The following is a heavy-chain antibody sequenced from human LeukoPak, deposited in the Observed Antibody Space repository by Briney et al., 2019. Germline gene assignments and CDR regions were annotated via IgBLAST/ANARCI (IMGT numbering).Heavy chain of an antibody. J-gene: IGHJ6*03. CDR1: GFSFNTYG. V-gene: IGHV1-18*01. D-gene: IGHD3-10*01. CDR2: ISAYKGNT. CDR3: ARVIGGFGSGSVPHYYYYMDV. Sequence: ASVKVSCKASGFSFNTYGISWVRQAPGQGREWMGWISAYKGNTIYAQKFQGRVTMTPDTSTSIAYMELMSLGSDDTAVYYCARVIGGFGSGSVPHYYYYMDVWGKGTTVTISS.